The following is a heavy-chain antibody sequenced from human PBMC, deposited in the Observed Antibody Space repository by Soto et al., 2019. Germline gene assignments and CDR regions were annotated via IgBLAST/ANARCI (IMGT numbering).Heavy chain of an antibody. V-gene: IGHV1-18*01. CDR1: GYTFISYG. Sequence: ASVKVSCKASGYTFISYGISWVRQAPGQGLEWMGLISADNTNPMYSLRLQGRVTMTTDTSTSTAYMELRSLTSDDTAIYYCARDWYCSGGRCSDVFDIWGQGTMVTVSS. CDR3: ARDWYCSGGRCSDVFDI. CDR2: ISADNTNP. D-gene: IGHD2-15*01. J-gene: IGHJ3*02.